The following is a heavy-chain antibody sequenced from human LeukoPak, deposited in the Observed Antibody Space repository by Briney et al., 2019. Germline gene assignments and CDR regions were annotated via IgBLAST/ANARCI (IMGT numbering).Heavy chain of an antibody. CDR1: GFTFDDYA. Sequence: GRSLRLSCAASGFTFDDYAMHWVRQAPGKGLEWVSGISWNSGSIGYADSVKGRFTISRDNVKNSLYLQMNSLRAGDTALYYCAKDRKQLGTDAFDIWGQGTMVTVSS. V-gene: IGHV3-9*01. D-gene: IGHD6-13*01. CDR3: AKDRKQLGTDAFDI. CDR2: ISWNSGSI. J-gene: IGHJ3*02.